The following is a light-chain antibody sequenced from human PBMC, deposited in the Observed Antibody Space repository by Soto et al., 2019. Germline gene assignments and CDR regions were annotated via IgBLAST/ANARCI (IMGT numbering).Light chain of an antibody. V-gene: IGKV1-5*03. CDR2: KAS. CDR3: QQYNNYPRT. CDR1: QSISSW. Sequence: DIPLTQSPSTLSASLSAGVCIXCVASQSISSWLAWYQQKPGKAPKLLIYKASTLKSGVPSRFSGSGSGTEFTLTISSLQPDDFATYYCQQYNNYPRTFGQGTKVDNK. J-gene: IGKJ1*01.